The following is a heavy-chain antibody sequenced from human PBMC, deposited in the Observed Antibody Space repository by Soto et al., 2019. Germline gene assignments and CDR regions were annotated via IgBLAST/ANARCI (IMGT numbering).Heavy chain of an antibody. CDR3: TRDYIAVAATDY. D-gene: IGHD6-19*01. J-gene: IGHJ4*02. CDR2: IRSKAYGGTT. Sequence: GGSLRLSCTASGFTFGDYAMSWFRQAPGKGLEWVGFIRSKAYGGTTEYAASVKGRFIISRDDSKSVAYLQMNSLKTEDTAVYYCTRDYIAVAATDYWGQGTLVTAPQ. CDR1: GFTFGDYA. V-gene: IGHV3-49*03.